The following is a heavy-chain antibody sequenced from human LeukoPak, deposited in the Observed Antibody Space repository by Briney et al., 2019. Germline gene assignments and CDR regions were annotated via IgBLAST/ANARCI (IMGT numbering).Heavy chain of an antibody. CDR3: ARDPMYYYGSGSYP. CDR2: IYYSGST. V-gene: IGHV4-39*07. CDR1: GGSISSSSYY. D-gene: IGHD3-10*01. J-gene: IGHJ5*02. Sequence: SETLSLTCTVSGGSISSSSYYWGWIRQPPGKGLEWIGSIYYSGSTYYNPSLKSRVTISVDTSKNQFSLKLSSVTAADTAVYYCARDPMYYYGSGSYPWGQGTLVTVSS.